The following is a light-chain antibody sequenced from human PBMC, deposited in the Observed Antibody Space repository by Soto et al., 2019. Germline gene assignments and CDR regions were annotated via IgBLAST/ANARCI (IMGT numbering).Light chain of an antibody. CDR3: MQALGPWT. Sequence: DIVMTQSPLSLPVTPGEPASISCRSSQSLLHSNGYNYLDWYLQKPGQSPQLLIYLGSNRASGVPDRFSGSGSGTDFTLKISRVEAEDVGVYYCMQALGPWTFGQGTKVEIK. CDR1: QSLLHSNGYNY. V-gene: IGKV2-28*01. J-gene: IGKJ1*01. CDR2: LGS.